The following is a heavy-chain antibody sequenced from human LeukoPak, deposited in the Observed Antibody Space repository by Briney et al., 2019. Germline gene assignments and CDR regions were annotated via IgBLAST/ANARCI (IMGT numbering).Heavy chain of an antibody. V-gene: IGHV4-59*01. D-gene: IGHD6-13*01. CDR1: GGSIGSDY. CDR2: TYNSGST. J-gene: IGHJ3*02. Sequence: SETLSLTCTVSGGSIGSDYWGWIRQSPGKGLEWIGYTYNSGSTKYNPSLKSRVTISVGTSKNHFSLTLGSVTAADTAVYYCASRVSSSPPEDAFDIWGQGTMVTVSS. CDR3: ASRVSSSPPEDAFDI.